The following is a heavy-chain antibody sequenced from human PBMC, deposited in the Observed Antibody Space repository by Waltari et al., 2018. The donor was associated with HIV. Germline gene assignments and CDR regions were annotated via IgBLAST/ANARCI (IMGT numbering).Heavy chain of an antibody. CDR2: SNAGNGNT. J-gene: IGHJ4*02. D-gene: IGHD5-18*01. CDR1: GYTYINDA. V-gene: IGHV1-3*01. CDR3: VRDDRRTTMVPFDS. Sequence: QVQLVQSGAEVQKDGASVKVSCKHSGYTYINDAINRVRQAPGQSLEWVGWSNAGNGNTKYSQKFQGRVTIKRDTAANTSYMELSSLRSEDTAVYYCVRDDRRTTMVPFDSWGQGTQVTVSS.